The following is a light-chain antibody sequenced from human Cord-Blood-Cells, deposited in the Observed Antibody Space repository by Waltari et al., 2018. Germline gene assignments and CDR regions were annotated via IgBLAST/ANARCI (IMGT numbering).Light chain of an antibody. CDR2: DAS. CDR3: QQYDNLPLT. CDR1: QDISNY. V-gene: IGKV1-33*01. Sequence: DIQMTQSPCSLSASVGDRVTITCQASQDISNYLNWYQQKPGKAPKLLIYDASNLETVVPSRFSGSGSGTAFTFTISSLQPEDIATYYCQQYDNLPLTFGGGTKVEIK. J-gene: IGKJ4*01.